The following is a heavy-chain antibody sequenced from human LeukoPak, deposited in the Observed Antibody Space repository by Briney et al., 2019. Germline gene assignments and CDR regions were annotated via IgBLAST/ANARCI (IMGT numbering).Heavy chain of an antibody. V-gene: IGHV3-23*01. CDR1: GFTFSSYA. CDR3: AKDGHYYDSSGYYRRDTYYYYGMDV. D-gene: IGHD3-22*01. CDR2: ISGSCGST. J-gene: IGHJ6*02. Sequence: GGSLRLSCAASGFTFSSYAMSWVRQAPGKGLEWVSAISGSCGSTYYADSVKGRFTISRDNSKNTLYLQMNSLRAEDTAVYYCAKDGHYYDSSGYYRRDTYYYYGMDVWGQGTTVTVSS.